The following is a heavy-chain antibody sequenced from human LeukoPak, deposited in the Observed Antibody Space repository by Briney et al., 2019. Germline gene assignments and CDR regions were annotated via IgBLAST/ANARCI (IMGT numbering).Heavy chain of an antibody. V-gene: IGHV1-18*01. Sequence: ASVKVSCKASGYTFTSYGTSWVRQAPGQGPEWMGWISGYNGNTNYAQKFQGRVTMTTDTSTSTAYMEVRGLRSGDTAIYYCARDRSTAAHEYWGQGTLVTVSS. D-gene: IGHD2-2*01. CDR2: ISGYNGNT. CDR1: GYTFTSYG. J-gene: IGHJ4*02. CDR3: ARDRSTAAHEY.